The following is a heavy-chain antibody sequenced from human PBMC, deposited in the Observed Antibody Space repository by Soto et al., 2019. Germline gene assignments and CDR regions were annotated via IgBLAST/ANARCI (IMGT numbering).Heavy chain of an antibody. J-gene: IGHJ4*02. Sequence: PGGSLRLSCAASGFPFSSYAMSWCRQAPGKGLEWVSGISCSGGSTYYADSVKGRFTISRDNSKNTLYQQMNSLRAEDTAVYYCVKDPYGDYPIWGQGILVTVSS. D-gene: IGHD4-17*01. CDR3: VKDPYGDYPI. V-gene: IGHV3-23*01. CDR2: ISCSGGST. CDR1: GFPFSSYA.